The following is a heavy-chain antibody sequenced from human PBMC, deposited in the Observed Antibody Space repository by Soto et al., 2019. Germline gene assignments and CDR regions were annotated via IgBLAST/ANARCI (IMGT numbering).Heavy chain of an antibody. CDR1: GFTFSTYA. D-gene: IGHD5-18*01. V-gene: IGHV3-23*01. J-gene: IGHJ4*02. CDR2: VSASGLNT. CDR3: AKGRPRRTYGYFVDD. Sequence: EVQLLESGGKLVQPGGSLTLSCAASGFTFSTYAMAWVRQAPGKGLEWVSGVSASGLNTDYADPVKGRFYISRDNSKNTESLHMNSLGAEDTALYCSAKGRPRRTYGYFVDDWGQGTPVTVSS.